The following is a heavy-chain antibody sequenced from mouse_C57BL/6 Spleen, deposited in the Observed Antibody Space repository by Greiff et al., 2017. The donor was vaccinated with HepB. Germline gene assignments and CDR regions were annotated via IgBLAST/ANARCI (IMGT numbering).Heavy chain of an antibody. CDR2: INPNNGGT. CDR1: GYTFTDYY. Sequence: VQLQQSGPELVKPGASVKISCKASGYTFTDYYMNWVKQSHGKSLEWIGDINPNNGGTSYNQKFKGKATLTVDKSSSTAYMELRSLTSEDSAVYYCAREGFYYYYYWGQGTTLTVSS. CDR3: AREGFYYYYY. D-gene: IGHD1-1*01. J-gene: IGHJ2*01. V-gene: IGHV1-26*01.